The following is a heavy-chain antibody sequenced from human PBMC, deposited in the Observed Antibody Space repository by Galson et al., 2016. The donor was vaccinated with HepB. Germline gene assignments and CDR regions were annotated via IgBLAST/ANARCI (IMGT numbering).Heavy chain of an antibody. CDR2: IYYTGDT. CDR1: GESISSGGFY. J-gene: IGHJ3*02. Sequence: TLSLTCTVSGESISSGGFYWSWIRQHPAKGLEWIGYIYYTGDTDYNPSLNSRVVISLDTSKNQLSLKLRSVTAADTAMYFCARSPGAFDIWGQGTMVTVSS. V-gene: IGHV4-31*03. CDR3: ARSPGAFDI.